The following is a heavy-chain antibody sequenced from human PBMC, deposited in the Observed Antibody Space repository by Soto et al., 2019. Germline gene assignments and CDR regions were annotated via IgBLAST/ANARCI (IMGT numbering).Heavy chain of an antibody. CDR1: GYTFTRYA. Sequence: PSVKVSCKAYGYTFTRYAMHWARQAPGQRLEWMGRIIPILGIANYAQRFQGRVTITADKSTSTAYMELSSLRSEDTAVYYCATEGYSYGIEVVNGMDVWGQGTTVTVSS. J-gene: IGHJ6*02. D-gene: IGHD5-18*01. CDR3: ATEGYSYGIEVVNGMDV. V-gene: IGHV1-69*04. CDR2: IIPILGIA.